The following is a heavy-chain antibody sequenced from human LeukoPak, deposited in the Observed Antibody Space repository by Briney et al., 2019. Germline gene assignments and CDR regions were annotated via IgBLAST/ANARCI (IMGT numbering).Heavy chain of an antibody. CDR3: AREVTGTTVPFVDY. J-gene: IGHJ4*02. CDR2: FSGNDGRA. Sequence: GGSLRLSCAASGFTFSSYPMTWVRQAPGKGLEWVSVFSGNDGRAYYADSVKGRFTISRDNAKNSLYLQMNSLRAEDTAVYYCAREVTGTTVPFVDYWGQGTLVTVSS. V-gene: IGHV3-23*01. CDR1: GFTFSSYP. D-gene: IGHD1-20*01.